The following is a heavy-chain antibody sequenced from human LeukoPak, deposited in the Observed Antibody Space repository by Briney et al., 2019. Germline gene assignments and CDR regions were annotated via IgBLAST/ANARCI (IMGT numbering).Heavy chain of an antibody. V-gene: IGHV1-18*01. CDR3: ARDEGYSSSWFDY. CDR1: GYTLTSYG. CDR2: ISANNGNT. J-gene: IGHJ4*02. Sequence: GASVKVSCKASGYTLTSYGISWVRQAPGQGLEWMGWISANNGNTNYAQKFQGRVTMTTDTSTSTAYMELRTLGSDDTAVYYCARDEGYSSSWFDYWGQGTLVTVSS. D-gene: IGHD6-13*01.